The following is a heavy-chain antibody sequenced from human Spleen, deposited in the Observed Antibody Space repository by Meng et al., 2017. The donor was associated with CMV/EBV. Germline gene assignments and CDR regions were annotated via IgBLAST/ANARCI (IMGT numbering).Heavy chain of an antibody. J-gene: IGHJ6*02. CDR2: ISYDGSNK. CDR1: GFIFTNYV. V-gene: IGHV3-30*03. Sequence: GESLKISCKASGFIFTNYVMHWVRQVPGKGLEWVAVISYDGSNKYYADSVKGRFTIARDRFKNTLYLQMDTLTAEDTAVYYCARLDKKHYYGMDVWGQGTTVTVSS. D-gene: IGHD3-9*01. CDR3: ARLDKKHYYGMDV.